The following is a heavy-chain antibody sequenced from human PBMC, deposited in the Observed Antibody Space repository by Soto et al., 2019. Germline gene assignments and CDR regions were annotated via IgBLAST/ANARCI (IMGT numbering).Heavy chain of an antibody. J-gene: IGHJ4*02. V-gene: IGHV3-30-3*01. CDR1: GFTFSDYS. Sequence: QVQLVESGGGVVQPGGSLRLSCAASGFTFSDYSMHWVRQAPGKGLEWMAVISYDGSDKYFADSVKGRFTISRDNSNNTLFLQMNSLRAEDTAVYYCARDPLGSGRADFDYWGQGTLVTVSS. D-gene: IGHD3-10*02. CDR3: ARDPLGSGRADFDY. CDR2: ISYDGSDK.